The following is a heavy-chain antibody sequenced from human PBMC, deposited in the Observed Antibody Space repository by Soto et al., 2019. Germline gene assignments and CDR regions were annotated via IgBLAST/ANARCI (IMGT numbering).Heavy chain of an antibody. CDR1: GFTFSNAW. V-gene: IGHV3-15*01. CDR3: KVGYCSSTSCRRFYYYYGMDV. J-gene: IGHJ6*02. Sequence: GGSLRLSCAASGFTFSNAWMSWVRQAPGKGLEWVGRIKSKTDGGTTDYAAPVKGRFTISRDDSKNTLYLQMNSLKTEDTAVYYCKVGYCSSTSCRRFYYYYGMDVWGQGTTVTVSS. CDR2: IKSKTDGGTT. D-gene: IGHD2-2*01.